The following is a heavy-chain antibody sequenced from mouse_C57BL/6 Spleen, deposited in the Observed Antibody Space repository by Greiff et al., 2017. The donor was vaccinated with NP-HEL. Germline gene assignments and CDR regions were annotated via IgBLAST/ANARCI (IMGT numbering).Heavy chain of an antibody. D-gene: IGHD2-4*01. CDR3: ARKGGLRGNFYFDY. CDR1: GYTFTDYN. Sequence: EVKLVESGPELVKPGASVKIPCKASGYTFTDYNMDWVKQSHGKSLEWIGDINPNNGGTIYNQKFKGKATLTVDKSSSTAYMELRSLTSEDTAVYYCARKGGLRGNFYFDYWGQGTTLTVSS. J-gene: IGHJ2*01. CDR2: INPNNGGT. V-gene: IGHV1-18*01.